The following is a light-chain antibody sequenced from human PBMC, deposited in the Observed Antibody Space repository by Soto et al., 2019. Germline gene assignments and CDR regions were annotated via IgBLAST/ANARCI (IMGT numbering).Light chain of an antibody. CDR1: SSNIGSKT. CDR2: RDN. V-gene: IGLV1-44*01. CDR3: VAWDDSLNGWV. Sequence: QSVLTQPPSASGTPGQRVTISCSGSSSNIGSKTVNWYQQLPGTAPKLLIYRDNQRPSGVPDRFSGSKSGTSASLAISGLQSEDEADYYCVAWDDSLNGWVFGGGTQLTVL. J-gene: IGLJ3*02.